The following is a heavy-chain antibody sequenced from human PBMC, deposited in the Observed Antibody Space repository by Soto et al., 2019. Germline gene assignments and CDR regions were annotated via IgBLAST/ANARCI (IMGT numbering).Heavy chain of an antibody. V-gene: IGHV4-39*01. CDR3: AVRYLIGGYPLDY. CDR1: GGSISSSSYY. Sequence: PSETLSLTCTVSGGSISSSSYYWGWIRKPPGKGLEWIGSIYYSGSTYYNPSLKSRVTISVDTSKNQYSLKLSSVTAADTAVYYCAVRYLIGGYPLDYWGQGTLVTVSS. D-gene: IGHD3-22*01. CDR2: IYYSGST. J-gene: IGHJ4*02.